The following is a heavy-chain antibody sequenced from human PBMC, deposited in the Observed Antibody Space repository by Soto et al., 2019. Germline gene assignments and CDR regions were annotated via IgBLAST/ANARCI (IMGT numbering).Heavy chain of an antibody. CDR1: GFTFSSYA. CDR3: AKVGRLRFLEWLLFPSFDY. D-gene: IGHD3-3*01. J-gene: IGHJ4*02. CDR2: ISGSGGST. V-gene: IGHV3-23*01. Sequence: PGGSLRLSCAASGFTFSSYAMSWVRQAPGKGLEWVSAISGSGGSTYYADSVKGRFTISRDNSKNTLYLQMNSLRAEDTAVYYCAKVGRLRFLEWLLFPSFDYWGQGTLVTSPQ.